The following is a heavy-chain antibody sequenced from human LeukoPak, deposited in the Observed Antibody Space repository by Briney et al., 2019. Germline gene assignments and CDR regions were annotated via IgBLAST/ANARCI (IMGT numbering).Heavy chain of an antibody. CDR3: ARVYLGGHYGMDA. J-gene: IGHJ6*02. CDR1: GGTFSSCA. D-gene: IGHD3-16*01. V-gene: IGHV1-69*04. CDR2: IIPILGIA. Sequence: GASVKVSCKASGGTFSSCAISWVRQAPGQGLEWMGRIIPILGIANYAQKFQGRVTITADKSTSTAYMELSSLRSEDTAVYYCARVYLGGHYGMDAWGQGTTVTVSS.